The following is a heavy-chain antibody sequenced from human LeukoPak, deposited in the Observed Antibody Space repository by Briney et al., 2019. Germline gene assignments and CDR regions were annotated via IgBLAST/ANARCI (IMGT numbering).Heavy chain of an antibody. J-gene: IGHJ4*02. CDR2: IWYDGSNK. CDR3: AKDLLAATIDYYFDY. CDR1: GFTFNSYG. D-gene: IGHD5-12*01. Sequence: GRSLRLSCAASGFTFNSYGMHWVRQAPGKGLEWVAVIWYDGSNKYYADSVKGRFTISRDNSKNTLYLQMNSLRAEDTAVYYCAKDLLAATIDYYFDYWGQGTLVTVSS. V-gene: IGHV3-33*06.